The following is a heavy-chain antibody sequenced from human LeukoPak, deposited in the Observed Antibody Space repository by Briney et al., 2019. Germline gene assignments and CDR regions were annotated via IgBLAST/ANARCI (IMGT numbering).Heavy chain of an antibody. J-gene: IGHJ4*01. D-gene: IGHD5-18*01. V-gene: IGHV4-34*01. CDR3: ARGARGYSYG. CDR1: GGSFSGYY. Sequence: SETLSLTCAVYGGSFSGYYWSWIRQPPGKGLEWIGEINHSGSTNYNPSLKSRVTISVDTSKNQFSLKLTSVTAADTAVYYCARGARGYSYGWGQGTLVTVSS. CDR2: INHSGST.